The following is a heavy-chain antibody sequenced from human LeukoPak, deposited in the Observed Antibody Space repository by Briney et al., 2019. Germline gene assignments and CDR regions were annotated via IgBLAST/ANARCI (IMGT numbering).Heavy chain of an antibody. Sequence: ASVKVSCXASGYTFTSYYMHWVRQAHGQGLEWMGMINPSGGSTSYAQKFQGRVTMTKDTSMSTVYMEVSSLRSEDTAVYYCARNAGSGLDYWGQGTLVTVSS. V-gene: IGHV1-46*03. CDR1: GYTFTSYY. D-gene: IGHD3-10*01. J-gene: IGHJ4*02. CDR3: ARNAGSGLDY. CDR2: INPSGGST.